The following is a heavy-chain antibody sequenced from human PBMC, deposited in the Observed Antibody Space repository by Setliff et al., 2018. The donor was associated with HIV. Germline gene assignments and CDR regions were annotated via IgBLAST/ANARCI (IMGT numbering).Heavy chain of an antibody. CDR3: ARDPRDALAAIDY. Sequence: PSETLSLTCTVSGGSISSYYWSWIRQSPGKGLEWIGFIYYSGSTNYSPSLKSRVTISLDTSKNQFSLRLTAVTAADTAVYYCARDPRDALAAIDYWGQGTLVTVSS. CDR2: IYYSGST. V-gene: IGHV4-59*12. CDR1: GGSISSYY. J-gene: IGHJ4*02. D-gene: IGHD6-13*01.